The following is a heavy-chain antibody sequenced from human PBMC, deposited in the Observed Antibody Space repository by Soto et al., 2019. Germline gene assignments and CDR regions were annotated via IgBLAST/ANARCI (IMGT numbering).Heavy chain of an antibody. J-gene: IGHJ3*02. Sequence: SETLSLTCAVYGGSFSGYYWSWIRQPPGKGLEWIGEINHSGSTNYNPSLKSRVTISVDTSKNQFSLKLSSVTAADTAVYYCAGGPAGNTGAFDIWGQGTMVTVSS. D-gene: IGHD2-15*01. CDR3: AGGPAGNTGAFDI. V-gene: IGHV4-34*01. CDR2: INHSGST. CDR1: GGSFSGYY.